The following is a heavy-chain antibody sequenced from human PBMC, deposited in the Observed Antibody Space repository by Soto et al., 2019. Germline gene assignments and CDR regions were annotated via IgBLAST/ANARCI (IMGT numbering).Heavy chain of an antibody. V-gene: IGHV3-21*01. CDR2: ITGSSDSI. CDR1: GFTFSTYT. D-gene: IGHD2-21*01. CDR3: ARGSVIATFS. J-gene: IGHJ5*02. Sequence: EVHLVESGGGLVKPGGSLRLSCAASGFTFSTYTINWVRQAPGKGLEWVSSITGSSDSIYYADSLKGRFTISRDNAKNSLFLQMSRLRAEDTAVYYCARGSVIATFSWGQGTLVTVSS.